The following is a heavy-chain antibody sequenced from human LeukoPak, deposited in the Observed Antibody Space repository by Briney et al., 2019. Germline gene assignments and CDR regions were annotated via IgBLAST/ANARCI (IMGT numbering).Heavy chain of an antibody. V-gene: IGHV1-69*05. J-gene: IGHJ4*02. D-gene: IGHD3-16*02. CDR3: ARDRGDYVWGSYRYTLDY. CDR1: GGTFSSYA. Sequence: SVKVSCKASGGTFSSYAISWVRQAPGQGLEWMGRIIPIFGTANYAQKFQGRATITTDESTSTAYMELSSLRSEDTAVYYCARDRGDYVWGSYRYTLDYWGQGTLVTVSS. CDR2: IIPIFGTA.